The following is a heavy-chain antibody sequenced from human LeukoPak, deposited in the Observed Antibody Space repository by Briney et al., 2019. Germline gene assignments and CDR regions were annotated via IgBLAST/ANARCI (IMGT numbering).Heavy chain of an antibody. CDR2: IKSKTDGGTT. D-gene: IGHD3-16*02. J-gene: IGHJ6*02. CDR3: TTTSYTLYYYYYYGMDV. CDR1: GFTFSNAW. Sequence: GGSLRLSCAASGFTFSNAWMSWVRQAPGKGLEWVGRIKSKTDGGTTDYAAPVKGRFTIPRDDSKNTLYLQMNSLKTEDTAVYYCTTTSYTLYYYYYYGMDVWGQGTTVTVSS. V-gene: IGHV3-15*01.